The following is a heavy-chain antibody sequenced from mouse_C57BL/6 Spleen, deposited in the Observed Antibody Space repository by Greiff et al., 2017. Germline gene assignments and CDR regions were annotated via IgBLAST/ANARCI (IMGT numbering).Heavy chain of an antibody. J-gene: IGHJ2*01. Sequence: QVQLQQPGAELVKPGASVKMSCKASGYTFTSYWITWVKQRPGQGLEWIGDIYPGSGSTNYNEKFKSKATLTVDTSSSTAYMQLSSLTSEDSAVYYCARRELGRGYFDYGGQGTTRTVSS. V-gene: IGHV1-55*01. CDR1: GYTFTSYW. D-gene: IGHD4-1*01. CDR2: IYPGSGST. CDR3: ARRELGRGYFDY.